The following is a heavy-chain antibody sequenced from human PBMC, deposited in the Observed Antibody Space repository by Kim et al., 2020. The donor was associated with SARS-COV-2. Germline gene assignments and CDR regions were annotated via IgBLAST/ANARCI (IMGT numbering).Heavy chain of an antibody. D-gene: IGHD3-22*01. CDR3: ARATQGFSSGYYYLYDY. Sequence: SETLSLTCAVYGGSFSGYYWSWIRQPPGKGLEWIGEINHSGSTNYNPSLKSRVTISVDTSKNQFSLKLSSVTAADTAVYYCARATQGFSSGYYYLYDYWGQGTLVTVSS. CDR1: GGSFSGYY. J-gene: IGHJ4*02. CDR2: INHSGST. V-gene: IGHV4-34*01.